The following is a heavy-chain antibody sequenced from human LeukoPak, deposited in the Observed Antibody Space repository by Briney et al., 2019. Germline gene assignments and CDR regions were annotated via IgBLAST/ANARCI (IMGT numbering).Heavy chain of an antibody. CDR1: GFTLSNAW. V-gene: IGHV3-15*01. Sequence: GGSLRLSCAASGFTLSNAWMNWVRQAPGKGLEWVGLIKSKTNGETRDYAAPVKGRFTISRDDSDNTLYLQMNSLKNEDTAVYYCAKDPSMVRGVIITYYFDYWGQGTLVTVSS. CDR3: AKDPSMVRGVIITYYFDY. CDR2: IKSKTNGETR. J-gene: IGHJ4*02. D-gene: IGHD3-10*01.